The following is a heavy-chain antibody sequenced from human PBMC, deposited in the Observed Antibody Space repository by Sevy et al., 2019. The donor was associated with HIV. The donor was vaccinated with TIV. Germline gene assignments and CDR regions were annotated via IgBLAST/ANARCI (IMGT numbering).Heavy chain of an antibody. D-gene: IGHD1-7*01. CDR2: INAGNGNT. V-gene: IGHV1-3*01. J-gene: IGHJ4*02. CDR1: GYTFTSYA. CDR3: ARLSGITGTEFDY. Sequence: ASVKVSCKASGYTFTSYAMHWVRQAPGQRLEWMGWINAGNGNTKYSQKFQGRVTITRDTSARTAYMELSSLRSEDTAVYYCARLSGITGTEFDYWGQGTRVTVSS.